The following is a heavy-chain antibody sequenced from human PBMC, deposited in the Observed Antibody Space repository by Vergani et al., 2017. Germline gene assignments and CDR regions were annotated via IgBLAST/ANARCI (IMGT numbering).Heavy chain of an antibody. V-gene: IGHV1-46*01. CDR2: INPSGGST. CDR1: GYTFTSYY. D-gene: IGHD7-27*01. Sequence: QVQLVQSGAEVMKPGASVKVSCKAPGYTFTSYYMHWVRQAPGQGLEWMGIINPSGGSTSYAQKFQGRVTMTRDTSTRTVYMELSSLRSEDTAVYYCARDLPNWGQGYNWFDPWGQGTLVTVSS. J-gene: IGHJ5*02. CDR3: ARDLPNWGQGYNWFDP.